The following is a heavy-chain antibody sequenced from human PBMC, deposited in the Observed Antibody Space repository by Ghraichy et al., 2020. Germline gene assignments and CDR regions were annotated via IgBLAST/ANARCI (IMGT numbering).Heavy chain of an antibody. D-gene: IGHD3-10*01. CDR3: ATGNSVWIYMVRGESGAFDI. CDR2: FDPEDGET. Sequence: ASVKVSCKVSGYTLTELSMHWVRQAPGKGLEWMGGFDPEDGETIYAQKFQGRVTMTEDTSTDTAYMELSSLRSEDTAVYYCATGNSVWIYMVRGESGAFDIWGQGTMVTVSS. CDR1: GYTLTELS. V-gene: IGHV1-24*01. J-gene: IGHJ3*02.